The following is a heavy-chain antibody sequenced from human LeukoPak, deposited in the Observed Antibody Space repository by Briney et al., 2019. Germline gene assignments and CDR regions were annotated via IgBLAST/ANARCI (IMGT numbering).Heavy chain of an antibody. Sequence: GSLRLSCAASGFTFSSYTMSWVRQPPGKGLEWIGEINHSGSTNYNPSLKSRVTISVDTSKNQFSLKLSSVTAADTAVYYCARRVVAAASIDYWGQGTLVTVSS. J-gene: IGHJ4*02. CDR1: GFTFSSYT. CDR2: INHSGST. V-gene: IGHV4-34*01. D-gene: IGHD2-15*01. CDR3: ARRVVAAASIDY.